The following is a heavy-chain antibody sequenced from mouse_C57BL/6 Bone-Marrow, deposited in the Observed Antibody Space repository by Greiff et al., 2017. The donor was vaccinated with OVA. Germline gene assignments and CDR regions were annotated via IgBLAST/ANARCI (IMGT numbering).Heavy chain of an antibody. Sequence: VQLQQPGAELVKPGASVKMSCKASGYTFTSYWITWVKQRPGQGLEWIGDIYPGSGSTNYNEKFKSKATLTVDTSSSTAYMQLSSLTSEDSAVYYCAIIYYYGSSYEDVDYWGQGTTLTVSS. V-gene: IGHV1-55*01. D-gene: IGHD1-1*01. J-gene: IGHJ2*01. CDR2: IYPGSGST. CDR3: AIIYYYGSSYEDVDY. CDR1: GYTFTSYW.